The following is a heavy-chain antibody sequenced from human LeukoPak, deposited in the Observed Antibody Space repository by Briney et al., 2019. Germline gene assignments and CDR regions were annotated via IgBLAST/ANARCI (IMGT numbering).Heavy chain of an antibody. D-gene: IGHD5-18*01. J-gene: IGHJ4*02. CDR3: ARGVYGYGFLDY. V-gene: IGHV1-2*02. CDR2: INPNSGGT. Sequence: ASVKVSCKASGYIFTGYYMHWVRQAPGQGLEWMGWINPNSGGTNYAQKFQGRVTMTRDTSISTAYMELSRLRSDDTAVYYCARGVYGYGFLDYWGQGTLVTVSS. CDR1: GYIFTGYY.